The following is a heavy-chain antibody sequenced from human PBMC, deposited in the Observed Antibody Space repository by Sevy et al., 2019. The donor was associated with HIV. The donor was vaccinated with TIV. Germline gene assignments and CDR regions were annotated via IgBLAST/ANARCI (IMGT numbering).Heavy chain of an antibody. D-gene: IGHD3-22*01. Sequence: GGSLRLSCAASGFTFSTYAMSWVRQAPGKGLEWVSVISGSGGGTYYADSVKGRFTISRDNSKNTLYLQMNSLRAGDSAVYYCATDAYYYNSSGYSLSQWYYGMDVWGQGTTVTVSS. CDR1: GFTFSTYA. CDR3: ATDAYYYNSSGYSLSQWYYGMDV. V-gene: IGHV3-23*01. J-gene: IGHJ6*02. CDR2: ISGSGGGT.